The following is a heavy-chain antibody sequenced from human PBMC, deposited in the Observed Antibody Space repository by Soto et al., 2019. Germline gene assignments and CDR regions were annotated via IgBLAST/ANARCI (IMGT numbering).Heavy chain of an antibody. CDR3: ARVTYCGGDCCLNWYFDL. D-gene: IGHD2-21*02. J-gene: IGHJ2*01. CDR2: IYYSGST. V-gene: IGHV4-31*03. CDR1: GGSISSGGYY. Sequence: SETLSLTCTVSGGSISSGGYYWSWIRQHPGKGLEWIGYIYYSGSTYYNPSLKSRVTISVDTSKNQFSLKLSSVTAADTAAYYCARVTYCGGDCCLNWYFDLWGRGTLVTVSS.